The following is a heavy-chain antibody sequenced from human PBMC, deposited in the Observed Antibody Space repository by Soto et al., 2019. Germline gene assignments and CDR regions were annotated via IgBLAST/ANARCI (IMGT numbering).Heavy chain of an antibody. CDR3: ARDAIYDGSGYYGSYFDY. CDR1: AFTFRSYA. V-gene: IGHV3-30-3*01. J-gene: IGHJ4*02. CDR2: ISYDGTYK. D-gene: IGHD3-22*01. Sequence: QVQLVESGGGVVQPGRSLRLSCAASAFTFRSYAMHWVRQAPGKGLEWVAVISYDGTYKYYADSVKGRFTISRDNSKNTLYLQMSSLRPEDTAEYYCARDAIYDGSGYYGSYFDYWGQGSLVTVSS.